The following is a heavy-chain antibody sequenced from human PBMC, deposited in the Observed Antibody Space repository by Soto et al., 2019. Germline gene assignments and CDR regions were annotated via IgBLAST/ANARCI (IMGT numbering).Heavy chain of an antibody. V-gene: IGHV1-69*13. Sequence: ASVKGSCKAFGCTVRSDAISCGRLAPGQRPERMGGNIPAFGTASYAQKFQGRVTMAADESTSTAYMELSGLRSEDTAMYYCAGLQQLVPHYYSYGMDVWGQGTTVTVSS. D-gene: IGHD6-13*01. CDR1: GCTVRSDA. J-gene: IGHJ6*02. CDR2: NIPAFGTA. CDR3: AGLQQLVPHYYSYGMDV.